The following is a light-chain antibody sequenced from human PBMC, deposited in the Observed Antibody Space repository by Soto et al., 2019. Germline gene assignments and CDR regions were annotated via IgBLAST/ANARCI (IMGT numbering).Light chain of an antibody. CDR1: QSVSSK. Sequence: EILMTQSPATLSVSPGERVTLSCRASQSVSSKLAWYQQKPGQSPRLLIHGASTRATGIPARFGGSGSGTEFTLTISSLQSEDFAVYYCQQYNNWPLTFGGGTKVDIK. CDR2: GAS. V-gene: IGKV3-15*01. CDR3: QQYNNWPLT. J-gene: IGKJ4*01.